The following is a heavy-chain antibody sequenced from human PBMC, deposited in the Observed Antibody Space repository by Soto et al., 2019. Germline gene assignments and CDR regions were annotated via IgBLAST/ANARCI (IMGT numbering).Heavy chain of an antibody. D-gene: IGHD2-15*01. CDR3: GKDLTPGGLES. CDR1: GFSFDEHA. CDR2: LLWHGDRP. J-gene: IGHJ4*02. V-gene: IGHV3-9*01. Sequence: VESGGGLVQPGGSLRLSCAFSGFSFDEHAMHWVRQAPGKGLEWVAGLLWHGDRPGYADSVKGRFTISRDSAKDFLSLQMKSLRTEDTALYYCGKDLTPGGLESWGQGTLVTVSS.